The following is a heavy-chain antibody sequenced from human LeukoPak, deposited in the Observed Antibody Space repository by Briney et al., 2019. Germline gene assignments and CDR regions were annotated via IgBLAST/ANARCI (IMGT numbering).Heavy chain of an antibody. CDR3: ARVHCSSTSCPLYYFDY. Sequence: SVKVSCKAPGGTFSSYAISWVRQAPGQGLEWMGRIIPIFGTANYAQKFQGRVTITTDESTSTAYMELSSLRSEDTAVYYCARVHCSSTSCPLYYFDYWGQGTLVTVSS. CDR2: IIPIFGTA. J-gene: IGHJ4*02. D-gene: IGHD2-2*01. V-gene: IGHV1-69*05. CDR1: GGTFSSYA.